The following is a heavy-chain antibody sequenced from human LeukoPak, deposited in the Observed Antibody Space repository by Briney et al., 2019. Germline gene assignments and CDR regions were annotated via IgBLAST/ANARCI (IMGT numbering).Heavy chain of an antibody. J-gene: IGHJ4*02. CDR1: GGTFISYA. V-gene: IGHV1-69*13. Sequence: GASVKVSCKASGGTFISYAISWVRQAPGQGLEWMGGIIPIFGTANYAQKFQGRVTITADESTCTAYMELSSLRSEDTAVYYCARDGSGGSWIHFDYWGQGTLVTVSS. CDR2: IIPIFGTA. D-gene: IGHD2-15*01. CDR3: ARDGSGGSWIHFDY.